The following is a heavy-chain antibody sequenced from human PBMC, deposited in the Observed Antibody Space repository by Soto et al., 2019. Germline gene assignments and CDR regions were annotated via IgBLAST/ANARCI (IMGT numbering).Heavy chain of an antibody. D-gene: IGHD3-16*01. CDR1: DDSINTDYW. CDR2: IHHTVGT. CDR3: ARGFDYRWVY. J-gene: IGHJ4*02. V-gene: IGHV4-4*02. Sequence: SETLSLTCAVSDDSINTDYWWSWVRQPPGKGLEWIGEIHHTVGTNYIQSLKSRITMSLDKSNNQLSLKLSSVTAADTAVYYCARGFDYRWVYWGQGTLVTVSS.